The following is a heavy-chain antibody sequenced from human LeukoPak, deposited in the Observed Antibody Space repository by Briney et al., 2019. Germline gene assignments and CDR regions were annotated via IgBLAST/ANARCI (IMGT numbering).Heavy chain of an antibody. V-gene: IGHV3-7*01. CDR3: ARGVGWYFDL. Sequence: PGGSLRLSCAASGFTLSNYWMSWVRQPPGKGLEWVANINQDGSEKYYVDSLRGRFTISRDNAKNSLYLQMNSLRAEDTAVYYCARGVGWYFDLWGRGTLVTVSS. CDR2: INQDGSEK. J-gene: IGHJ2*01. D-gene: IGHD1-26*01. CDR1: GFTLSNYW.